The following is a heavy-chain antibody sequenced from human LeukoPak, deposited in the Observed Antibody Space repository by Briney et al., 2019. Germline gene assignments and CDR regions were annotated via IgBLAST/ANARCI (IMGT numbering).Heavy chain of an antibody. CDR3: VRDRYYDILTGSKPHSYYYYMDV. V-gene: IGHV4-39*07. CDR2: IYYSGST. D-gene: IGHD3-9*01. J-gene: IGHJ6*03. CDR1: GGSISSSSYY. Sequence: SETLSLTCTVSGGSISSSSYYWGWIRQPPGKGLEWIGSIYYSGSTYYNPSLKSRVTISVDTSKNQFSLKLSSVTAADTAVYYCVRDRYYDILTGSKPHSYYYYMDVWGKGTTVTVSS.